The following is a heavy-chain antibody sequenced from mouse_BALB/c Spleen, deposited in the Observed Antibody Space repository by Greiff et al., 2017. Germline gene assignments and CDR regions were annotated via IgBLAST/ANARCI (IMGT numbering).Heavy chain of an antibody. J-gene: IGHJ2*01. Sequence: EVMLVESGGGLVKLGGSLKLSCAASGFTFSSYYMSWVRQTPEKRLELVAAINSNGGSTYYPDTVKGRFTISRDNAKNTLYLQMSSLKSEDTALYYCARHYYGFDYWGQGTTLTVSS. D-gene: IGHD1-1*01. CDR1: GFTFSSYY. CDR3: ARHYYGFDY. V-gene: IGHV5-6-2*01. CDR2: INSNGGST.